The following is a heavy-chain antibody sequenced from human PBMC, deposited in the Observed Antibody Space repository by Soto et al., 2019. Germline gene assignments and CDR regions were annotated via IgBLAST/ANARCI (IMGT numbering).Heavy chain of an antibody. D-gene: IGHD6-13*01. CDR1: GGTFSSYA. CDR3: ARAQYSSSWYDY. V-gene: IGHV1-69*06. Sequence: SVKVSCKASGGTFSSYAISWVRHAPGQGLEWMGGIIPIFGTANYAQKFQGRVTITADKPTSTAYMELSSLSSEDTAVYYCARAQYSSSWYDYWGQGTLVTVSS. CDR2: IIPIFGTA. J-gene: IGHJ4*02.